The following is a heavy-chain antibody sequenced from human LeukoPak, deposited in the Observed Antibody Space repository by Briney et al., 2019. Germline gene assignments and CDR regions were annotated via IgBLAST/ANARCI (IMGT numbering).Heavy chain of an antibody. CDR2: INPNSGGT. V-gene: IGHV1-2*02. D-gene: IGHD4-17*01. Sequence: ASVKVSCKASGYTFTGYYMHWVRQAPGQGLEWMGWINPNSGGTNYAQKFQGRVTMTRDTSISTAYMELSRLRSDDTAVYYCARLGKGDYGDFLDRYAFDIWGQGTMVTASS. CDR3: ARLGKGDYGDFLDRYAFDI. CDR1: GYTFTGYY. J-gene: IGHJ3*02.